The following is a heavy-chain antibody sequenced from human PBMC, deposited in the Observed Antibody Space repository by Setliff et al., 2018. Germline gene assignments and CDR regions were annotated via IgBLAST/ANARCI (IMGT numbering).Heavy chain of an antibody. J-gene: IGHJ4*02. CDR3: ARFAGSSWVDY. D-gene: IGHD6-13*01. CDR2: MYHSGST. Sequence: SETLSLTCAVSGYSISSDYYWGWIRQPPGKGLEWIGSMYHSGSTYYNPSLKSRVTISVDTSKNQFSLKLNYVTAADTAVYYCARFAGSSWVDYWGQGTLVTVSS. CDR1: GYSISSDYY. V-gene: IGHV4-38-2*01.